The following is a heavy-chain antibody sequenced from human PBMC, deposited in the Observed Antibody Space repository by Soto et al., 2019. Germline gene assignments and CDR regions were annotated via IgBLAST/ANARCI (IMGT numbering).Heavy chain of an antibody. V-gene: IGHV5-10-1*01. J-gene: IGHJ3*01. CDR3: ARPTSGGSHDAFYV. D-gene: IGHD2-15*01. CDR1: GYKFTTFW. Sequence: EYVTITCKASGYKFTTFWLNWVRQTPGKGLEWLGRIDPTDSFTNYSPPFEVRVTISVDRSISTAYLQWNSLQASDTAIYYCARPTSGGSHDAFYVWHQETRVAVS. CDR2: IDPTDSFT.